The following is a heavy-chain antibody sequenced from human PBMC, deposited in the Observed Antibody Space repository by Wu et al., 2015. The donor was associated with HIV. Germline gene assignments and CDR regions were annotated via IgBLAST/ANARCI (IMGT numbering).Heavy chain of an antibody. V-gene: IGHV1-24*01. CDR2: FDPEDGEM. CDR1: GYTLTELS. D-gene: IGHD1-26*01. Sequence: QVQVEQSGAEVKKPGASVKVSCKVSGYTLTELSIHWVRQAPGKGLEWMGGFDPEDGEMIYAQNFQGRVTMTEDTSTDTAYMELGSLRSEDTAVYYCATADVGPTPLMMSFDMVGPRDNGHRLF. J-gene: IGHJ3*02. CDR3: ATADVGPTPLMMSFDM.